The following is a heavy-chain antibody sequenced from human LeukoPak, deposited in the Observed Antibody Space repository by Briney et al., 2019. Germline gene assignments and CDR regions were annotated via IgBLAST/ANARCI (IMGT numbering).Heavy chain of an antibody. CDR1: GYTFTGYY. Sequence: VASVKVSCKASGYTFTGYYIHWVRQAPGQGLEWMGWINPNSGGTNYAQKFQGRVTMTRDTSISTAYMELSRLRSDDTAVYYCARDQPYSGSPPKDYWGQGTLVTVSS. D-gene: IGHD1-26*01. V-gene: IGHV1-2*02. CDR3: ARDQPYSGSPPKDY. J-gene: IGHJ4*02. CDR2: INPNSGGT.